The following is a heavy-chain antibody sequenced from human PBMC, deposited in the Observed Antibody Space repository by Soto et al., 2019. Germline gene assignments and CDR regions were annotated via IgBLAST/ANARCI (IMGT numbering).Heavy chain of an antibody. J-gene: IGHJ4*02. D-gene: IGHD1-1*01. CDR1: GGSISSYY. CDR3: ARVAWNQGPFDY. V-gene: IGHV4-4*07. Sequence: SETLSLTCTVSGGSISSYYWSWIRQPAGKGLEWIGRIYTSGSTNYNPSLKSRVTMSVDTSKNQFFLKLSSVTAADTAVYYCARVAWNQGPFDYWGQGTLVTVSS. CDR2: IYTSGST.